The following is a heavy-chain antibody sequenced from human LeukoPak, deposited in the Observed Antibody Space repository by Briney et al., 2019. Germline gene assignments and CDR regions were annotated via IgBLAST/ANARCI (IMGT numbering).Heavy chain of an antibody. CDR2: INHSGST. Sequence: SETLSLTCAVYGGSFSGYYWSWIRQPPGKGLEWIGEINHSGSTNYNPSLKSRVTISVDTSKNQFSLKLSSVTAADTAVYYCARNPRYDFWSGYYTGTFDYWGQGTLVTASS. CDR1: GGSFSGYY. CDR3: ARNPRYDFWSGYYTGTFDY. V-gene: IGHV4-34*01. D-gene: IGHD3-3*01. J-gene: IGHJ4*02.